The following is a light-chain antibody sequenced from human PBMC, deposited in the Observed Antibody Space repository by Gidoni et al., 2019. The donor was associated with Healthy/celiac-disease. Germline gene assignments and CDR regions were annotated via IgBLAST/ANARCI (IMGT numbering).Light chain of an antibody. CDR2: GAS. Sequence: EIVMTQSQATLSVSPGERATLACRASQSVSSNLAWFQQKPGQAPRLLIYGASTRATGVPARFSGSGSGPEFTLTISSLQSEDFAVYYCQQYNNWPRTFGQGTKVEIK. V-gene: IGKV3-15*01. CDR3: QQYNNWPRT. CDR1: QSVSSN. J-gene: IGKJ1*01.